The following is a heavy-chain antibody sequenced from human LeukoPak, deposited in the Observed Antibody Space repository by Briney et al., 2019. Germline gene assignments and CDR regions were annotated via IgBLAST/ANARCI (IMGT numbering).Heavy chain of an antibody. V-gene: IGHV4-59*08. CDR1: GGSISSYY. J-gene: IGHJ5*02. Sequence: KPSETLSLTCTVSGGSISSYYWSWIRQPPGKGLEWIGYIYYSGSTNYNPSLKSRVTISVDASKNQFSLKLSSVTAADTAVYYCASIAAAGKQGFDPWGQGTLVTVSS. D-gene: IGHD6-13*01. CDR2: IYYSGST. CDR3: ASIAAAGKQGFDP.